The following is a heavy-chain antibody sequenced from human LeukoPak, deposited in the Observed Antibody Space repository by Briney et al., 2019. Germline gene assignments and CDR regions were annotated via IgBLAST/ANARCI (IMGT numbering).Heavy chain of an antibody. CDR3: VRPTTYVRSRSWYFDN. D-gene: IGHD1-14*01. CDR2: IKNDGSEA. V-gene: IGHV3-7*01. Sequence: GGSLRPSCLTSRFTFNRFWMAWVRQAPGKGLEWAASIKNDGSEAYFGESVKGRLTVSRDNAKNSVHLHMNKVRVDDTAVYFCVRPTTYVRSRSWYFDNWGQGALVTVSS. J-gene: IGHJ4*02. CDR1: RFTFNRFW.